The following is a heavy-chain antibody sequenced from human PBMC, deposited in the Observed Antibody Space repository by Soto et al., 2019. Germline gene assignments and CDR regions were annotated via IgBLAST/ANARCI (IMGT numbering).Heavy chain of an antibody. Sequence: SETLSLTCTVSGGSISSYYWSWIRQPPGKGLEWIGYIYYSGSTNYNPSLKSRVTISVDTSKNQFSLKLSSVTAADTAVYYCARLDYYGSGSYYNVIRYYFDYWGQGTLVTVSS. J-gene: IGHJ4*02. D-gene: IGHD3-10*01. V-gene: IGHV4-59*08. CDR1: GGSISSYY. CDR3: ARLDYYGSGSYYNVIRYYFDY. CDR2: IYYSGST.